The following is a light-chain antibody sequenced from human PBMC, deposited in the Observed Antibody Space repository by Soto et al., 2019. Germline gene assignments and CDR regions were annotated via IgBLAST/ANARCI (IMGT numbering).Light chain of an antibody. CDR3: QQYDKWPWT. V-gene: IGKV3-15*01. CDR1: HTINNN. CDR2: GAS. Sequence: DIVMTQSPATLSMSPGERATLSCRASHTINNNLAWNQQKPGQAPRLLIYGASTRATGIPDRFSGSGSGTEFTLTISSLQSEDFAVYYCQQYDKWPWTFGQGTKVEIK. J-gene: IGKJ1*01.